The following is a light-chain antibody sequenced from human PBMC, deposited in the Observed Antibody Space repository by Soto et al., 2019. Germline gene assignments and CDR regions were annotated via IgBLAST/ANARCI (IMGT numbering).Light chain of an antibody. CDR2: GAS. J-gene: IGKJ1*01. CDR1: QSVSSSY. CDR3: QQYGSSPVT. V-gene: IGKV3-20*01. Sequence: EIVLTQSPGTLSLSPGERATLSCRASQSVSSSYLAWYQQKPGQAPRLLIYGASSRATGIPDRFSGSGSGTDFTLTISRLEPEDFAVYYGQQYGSSPVTFGQGTKV.